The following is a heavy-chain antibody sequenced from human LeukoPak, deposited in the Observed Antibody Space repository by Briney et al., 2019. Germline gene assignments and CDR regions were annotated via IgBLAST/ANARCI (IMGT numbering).Heavy chain of an antibody. CDR2: IYYSGNT. CDR1: GGSISSSDYY. CDR3: ARLPRPSPGYYYYMDV. V-gene: IGHV4-39*01. J-gene: IGHJ6*03. D-gene: IGHD1-1*01. Sequence: SETLSLTCTVSGGSISSSDYYWGWIRQSPGKGLEWIGIIYYSGNTYYSPSLKSRVAMSMDTSKNQFSLILSSVTATDTAVYYCARLPRPSPGYYYYMDVWGKGTTVIVSS.